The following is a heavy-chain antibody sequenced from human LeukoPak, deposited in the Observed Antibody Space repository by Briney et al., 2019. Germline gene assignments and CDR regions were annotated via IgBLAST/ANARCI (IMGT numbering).Heavy chain of an antibody. Sequence: SETLSLTCAVYGGSFSGFYWGWIRQPPGKGLEWIGEITHSGSTNYNPSLKSRVTISVDTSKNQFSLKLSSVTAADTAVYYCARGGDIVVVSAAIGQFNWFDPWGQGTLVTVSS. V-gene: IGHV4-34*01. CDR3: ARGGDIVVVSAAIGQFNWFDP. D-gene: IGHD2-2*01. J-gene: IGHJ5*02. CDR1: GGSFSGFY. CDR2: ITHSGST.